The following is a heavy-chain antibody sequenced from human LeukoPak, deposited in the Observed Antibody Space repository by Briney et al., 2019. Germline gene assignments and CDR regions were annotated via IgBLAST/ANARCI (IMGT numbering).Heavy chain of an antibody. D-gene: IGHD2-15*01. Sequence: ASVKVSCKASGYTFTGYYMHWVRQAPGQGLEWMGWINPNSGGTNYAQKFQGRVTMTRDTSISTAHMELSRLRSDGTAVYYCARSRKLQGLLYWGQGTLVTVSS. V-gene: IGHV1-2*02. CDR3: ARSRKLQGLLY. J-gene: IGHJ4*02. CDR2: INPNSGGT. CDR1: GYTFTGYY.